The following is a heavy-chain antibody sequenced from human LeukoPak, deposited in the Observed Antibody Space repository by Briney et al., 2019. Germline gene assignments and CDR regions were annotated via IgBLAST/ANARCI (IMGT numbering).Heavy chain of an antibody. V-gene: IGHV3-7*01. CDR1: GFTFSNYW. Sequence: GGSLRLSCAASGFTFSNYWMNWVRQAPGKGLEWVANVNRDGGEKYYMASVKGRFTISRDNTQNSLFLHMSSLRADDTAVYYCATYILNAGDSNWYDRWGQGTLVTVSS. CDR2: VNRDGGEK. J-gene: IGHJ5*02. D-gene: IGHD2-21*01. CDR3: ATYILNAGDSNWYDR.